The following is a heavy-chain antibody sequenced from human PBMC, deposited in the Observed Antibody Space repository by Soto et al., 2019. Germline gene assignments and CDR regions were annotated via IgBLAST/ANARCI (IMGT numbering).Heavy chain of an antibody. CDR1: GFTFSDCY. CDR2: ISSSGSTI. D-gene: IGHD5-18*01. Sequence: QVQLVESGGGLVKPGGSLRLSCAASGFTFSDCYMSWIRQDPGKGLEWVSYISSSGSTIYYADSVKGRFIISRDNAENSLYLQMNSLRAEDTAVYYCARGHLDTTMALDHWGQGTLVTVSS. J-gene: IGHJ4*02. V-gene: IGHV3-11*01. CDR3: ARGHLDTTMALDH.